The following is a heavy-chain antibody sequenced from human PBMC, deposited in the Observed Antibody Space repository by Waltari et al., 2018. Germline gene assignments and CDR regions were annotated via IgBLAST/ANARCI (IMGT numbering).Heavy chain of an antibody. D-gene: IGHD2-15*01. CDR3: ARIHCSGGSCYSHHDY. Sequence: QVQLVQSGAEVKKPGASVKVSCKASGYTFTSYDINWVRQATGQGLEWMGWMNPNSGNTGYAQKFQGRVTMTRNTSISTAYMELSSLRSEDTAVYYCARIHCSGGSCYSHHDYWGQGTLVIVSS. CDR1: GYTFTSYD. V-gene: IGHV1-8*01. J-gene: IGHJ4*02. CDR2: MNPNSGNT.